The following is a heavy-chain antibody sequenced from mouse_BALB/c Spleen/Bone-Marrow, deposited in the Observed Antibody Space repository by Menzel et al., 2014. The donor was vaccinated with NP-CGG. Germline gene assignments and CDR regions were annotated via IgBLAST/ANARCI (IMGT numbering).Heavy chain of an antibody. CDR1: GYSITSDYY. Sequence: VQLKESGPGPVKPSQSLSLTCSVTGYSITSDYYWNWIRQFPGNKLEWMAYIRYDGSNNYNPSLKNRISITRDTSKNQFFLKLNSVTSEDTATYYCARLRGSNYGYFDVWGAGTTVTVSS. J-gene: IGHJ1*01. D-gene: IGHD1-1*01. V-gene: IGHV3-6*02. CDR3: ARLRGSNYGYFDV. CDR2: IRYDGSN.